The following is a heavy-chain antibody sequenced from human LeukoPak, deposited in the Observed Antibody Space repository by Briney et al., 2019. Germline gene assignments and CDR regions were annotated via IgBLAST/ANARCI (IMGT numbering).Heavy chain of an antibody. V-gene: IGHV3-43*02. CDR2: ISGDGGVT. CDR1: GFTFDDYA. CDR3: AKDLSAYYYGSGSYRA. Sequence: PGGSLRLSCAASGFTFDDYALHWARQAPGKGLEWVSLISGDGGVTNYADSVKGRFTISRDNSKNSLYLQMNSLRTEDTALYYCAKDLSAYYYGSGSYRAWGQGTLVTVSS. D-gene: IGHD3-10*01. J-gene: IGHJ5*02.